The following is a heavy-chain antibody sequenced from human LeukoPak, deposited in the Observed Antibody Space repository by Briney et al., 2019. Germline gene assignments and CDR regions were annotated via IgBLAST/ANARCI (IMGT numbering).Heavy chain of an antibody. Sequence: PGGSPRLSCAASGFTFSFYSMNWVRQTPGKGLEWVSYISSSSSTIYYADSVKGRFTISRDNAKNSLYLQMNSLRAEDTAVYYCARAPAIFGVVIIGALDIWGQGTMVTVSS. J-gene: IGHJ3*02. CDR2: ISSSSSTI. CDR1: GFTFSFYS. CDR3: ARAPAIFGVVIIGALDI. D-gene: IGHD3-3*01. V-gene: IGHV3-48*01.